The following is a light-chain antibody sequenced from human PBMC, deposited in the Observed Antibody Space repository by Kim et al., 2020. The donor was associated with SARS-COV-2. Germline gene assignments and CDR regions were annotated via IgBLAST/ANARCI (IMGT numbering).Light chain of an antibody. CDR3: QVWDSSSDHVV. CDR1: NIGSKS. V-gene: IGLV3-21*04. Sequence: SYELTQPPSVSVAPGKTARITCGGNNIGSKSVHWYQQKPGQAPVLVIYYDNDRPSGIPERFSGSNSGNTATLTISRGEAGDEADYYCQVWDSSSDHVVFGGGTQLTVL. J-gene: IGLJ2*01. CDR2: YDN.